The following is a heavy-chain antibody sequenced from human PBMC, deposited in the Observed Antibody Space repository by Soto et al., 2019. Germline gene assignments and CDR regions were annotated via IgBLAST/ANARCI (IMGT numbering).Heavy chain of an antibody. CDR2: ISYDGSNK. D-gene: IGHD6-13*01. V-gene: IGHV3-30*18. Sequence: GGSLRLSCAASGFTFSSYGMHWVRQAPGKGLERVAVISYDGSNKYYADTVKVRFTISRDNSKNTLYLQMNSLRAEDTAVYYCAKVLAAAAGYYYYYGMDVWGQGTTVTVSS. J-gene: IGHJ6*02. CDR3: AKVLAAAAGYYYYYGMDV. CDR1: GFTFSSYG.